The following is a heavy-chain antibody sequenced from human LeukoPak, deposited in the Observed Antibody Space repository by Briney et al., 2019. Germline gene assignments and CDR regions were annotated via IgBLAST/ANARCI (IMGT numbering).Heavy chain of an antibody. CDR3: ARVSYGNYATHFDY. D-gene: IGHD4-11*01. CDR2: INPNSGGT. V-gene: IGHV1-2*06. Sequence: ASVKVSCKVSGYTFTGYYMHWVRQAPGQGLEWMGRINPNSGGTNYAQKFQGRVTMTRDTSISTAYMELSRLRSDDTAVYYCARVSYGNYATHFDYWGQGTLVTVSS. J-gene: IGHJ4*02. CDR1: GYTFTGYY.